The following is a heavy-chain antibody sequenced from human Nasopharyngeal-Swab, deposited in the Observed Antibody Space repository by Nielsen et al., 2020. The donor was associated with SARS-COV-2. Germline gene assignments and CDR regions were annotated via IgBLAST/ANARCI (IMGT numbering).Heavy chain of an antibody. Sequence: ASVKVSCKVSGYTLPELSMHWVRQAPGKGLEWMGGFDPEDGETIYAQKFQGRVTMTEDNSTDTAYMELSSLRSEDTAVYYCATAPPVGSGGPETNLYYYYGMDVWGQGTTVTVSS. CDR2: FDPEDGET. J-gene: IGHJ6*02. V-gene: IGHV1-24*01. CDR3: ATAPPVGSGGPETNLYYYYGMDV. CDR1: GYTLPELS. D-gene: IGHD2-15*01.